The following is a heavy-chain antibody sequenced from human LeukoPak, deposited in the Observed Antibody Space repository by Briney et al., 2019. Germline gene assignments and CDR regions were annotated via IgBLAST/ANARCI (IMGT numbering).Heavy chain of an antibody. CDR1: GYTFTSYD. CDR3: ARVSTMVRGVRGSYYGMDV. D-gene: IGHD3-10*01. Sequence: ASVTVSCKASGYTFTSYDINWVRQATGQGLEWMGWMNPNSGNTGYAQKFQGRVTMTRNTSISTAYMELSSLRSEDTAVYYCARVSTMVRGVRGSYYGMDVWGQGTTVTVSS. CDR2: MNPNSGNT. J-gene: IGHJ6*02. V-gene: IGHV1-8*01.